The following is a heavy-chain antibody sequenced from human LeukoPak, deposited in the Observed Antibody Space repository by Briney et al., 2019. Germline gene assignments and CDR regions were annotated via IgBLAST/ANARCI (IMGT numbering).Heavy chain of an antibody. V-gene: IGHV3-7*01. CDR1: GFTFSSYW. D-gene: IGHD2-15*01. CDR3: ARDGYCSGGSCHEDGMDV. CDR2: IKQDGSEK. J-gene: IGHJ6*02. Sequence: PGGSLRLSCAASGFTFSSYWMSWVRQAPGKGLEWVANIKQDGSEKYYVDSVKGRFTISRDNAKNSLYLQMNSLRAEDTAVYYCARDGYCSGGSCHEDGMDVWGQGTTVTVSS.